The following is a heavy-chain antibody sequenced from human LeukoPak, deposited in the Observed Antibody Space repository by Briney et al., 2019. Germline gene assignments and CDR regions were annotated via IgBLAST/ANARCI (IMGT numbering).Heavy chain of an antibody. CDR1: GGSISSSNW. CDR2: INHSGST. V-gene: IGHV4-4*02. CDR3: ARGRKRMIVVVPAATFDY. J-gene: IGHJ4*02. Sequence: SETLSLTCAVSGGSISSSNWWSWVRQPPGKGLEWIGEINHSGSTNYNPSLKSRVTISVDTSKNQFSLKLSSVTAADTAVYYCARGRKRMIVVVPAATFDYWGQGTLVTVSS. D-gene: IGHD2-2*01.